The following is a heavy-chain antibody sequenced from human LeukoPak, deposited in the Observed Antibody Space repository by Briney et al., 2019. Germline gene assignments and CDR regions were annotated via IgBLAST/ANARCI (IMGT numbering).Heavy chain of an antibody. CDR1: GFTLDDYA. J-gene: IGHJ4*02. CDR3: AKGFRFLEWLDY. CDR2: ISGDGGST. D-gene: IGHD3-3*01. Sequence: GGSLRLSCAASGFTLDDYAMHWVRQAPGKGLEWVSLISGDGGSTYYADSVKGRFTISRDNSKNSLYLQMNSLRTEDTALYYCAKGFRFLEWLDYWGQGTLVTVSS. V-gene: IGHV3-43*02.